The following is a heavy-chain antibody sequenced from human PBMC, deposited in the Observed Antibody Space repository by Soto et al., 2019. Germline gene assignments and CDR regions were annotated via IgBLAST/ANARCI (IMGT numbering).Heavy chain of an antibody. CDR3: ARSREMATTYGMDV. J-gene: IGHJ6*02. Sequence: QVQLVESGGGVVQPGRSLRLSCAASGFTFSSYGVHWVRQAPGKGLEWVAVIWYDGSNKYYADSVKGRFTISRDNSKNTLYLQMNSLRAEDTAVYYCARSREMATTYGMDVWGQGTTVTVSS. CDR2: IWYDGSNK. D-gene: IGHD1-26*01. CDR1: GFTFSSYG. V-gene: IGHV3-33*01.